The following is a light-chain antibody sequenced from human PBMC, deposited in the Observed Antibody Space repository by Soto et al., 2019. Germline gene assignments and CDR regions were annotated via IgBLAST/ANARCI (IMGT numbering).Light chain of an antibody. J-gene: IGLJ2*01. CDR3: ATWDGSLPGEV. V-gene: IGLV1-51*01. Sequence: QSAMTQPPSVSAAPGQKVTISCSGSSSNIGGNSVSWYQQLPGTAPKLLIYDNNKRPSGIPDRFSGSKSGTSGTLDITGLQTGDEADYYCATWDGSLPGEVFGGGTKLTVL. CDR2: DNN. CDR1: SSNIGGNS.